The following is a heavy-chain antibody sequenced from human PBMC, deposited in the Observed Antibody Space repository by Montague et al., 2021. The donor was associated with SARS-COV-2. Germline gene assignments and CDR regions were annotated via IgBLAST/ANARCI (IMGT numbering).Heavy chain of an antibody. D-gene: IGHD3-10*01. V-gene: IGHV4-34*01. CDR2: INHSANT. CDR1: GGSLSGYY. J-gene: IGHJ6*02. Sequence: SETLSLTCAVYGGSLSGYYWSWIRQPPEKGLEWIGEINHSANTKYNPSLKSPVTISIDTSKNQFSLKMTSVTAADTATYYCASGIYPSGSYYNRYYSGLNIWGPGTTVIVSS. CDR3: ASGIYPSGSYYNRYYSGLNI.